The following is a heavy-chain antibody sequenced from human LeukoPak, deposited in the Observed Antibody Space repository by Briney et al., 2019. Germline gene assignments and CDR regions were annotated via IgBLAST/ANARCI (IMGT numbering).Heavy chain of an antibody. CDR3: ARRGSSSWYATNYYFDY. V-gene: IGHV1-18*01. Sequence: ASVTVSCKGSAYTFTSYGISWVRQPPGQGLEWMGWISTYNGNTNYAQKLQGRVTMTTDTSTSTAYMELRSLRSDDTAVYYCARRGSSSWYATNYYFDYWGQGTLVTVSS. CDR1: AYTFTSYG. CDR2: ISTYNGNT. J-gene: IGHJ4*02. D-gene: IGHD6-13*01.